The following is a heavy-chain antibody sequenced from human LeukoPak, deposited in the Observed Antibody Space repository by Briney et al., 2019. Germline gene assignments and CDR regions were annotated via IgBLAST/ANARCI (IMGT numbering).Heavy chain of an antibody. V-gene: IGHV4-59*01. CDR2: IYNSGST. CDR1: GGSISSYY. CDR3: ARDRVYDDSSGYYFDI. D-gene: IGHD3-22*01. J-gene: IGHJ3*02. Sequence: PSETLSLTCTVSGGSISSYYWSWIRQPPGEGLEWIGYIYNSGSTNYNPSLKSRVTISVDMSKNEFSLKLSSVTAADTAVYYCARDRVYDDSSGYYFDIWGQGTMVTVSS.